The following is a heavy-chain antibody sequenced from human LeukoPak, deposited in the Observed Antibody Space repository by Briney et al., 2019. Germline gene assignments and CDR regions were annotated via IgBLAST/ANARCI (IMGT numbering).Heavy chain of an antibody. J-gene: IGHJ3*02. D-gene: IGHD5-24*01. CDR1: GYTFTKSY. V-gene: IGHV1-46*01. CDR3: ARIRDGYNDAYDI. Sequence: ASVKVSCKASGYTFTKSYIHWVRQAPGQRLEWMGLINPGGDNTNYAQNFQGRVTMTSDTSARTVYMELSSLRSEDTAIYYCARIRDGYNDAYDIWGQGTVVTVPP. CDR2: INPGGDNT.